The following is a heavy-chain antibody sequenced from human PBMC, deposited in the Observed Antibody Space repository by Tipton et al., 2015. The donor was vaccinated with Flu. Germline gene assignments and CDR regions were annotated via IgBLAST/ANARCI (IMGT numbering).Heavy chain of an antibody. J-gene: IGHJ4*02. CDR1: GDSISSYY. V-gene: IGHV4-4*07. CDR2: IYTSGST. CDR3: ARDYLLGDLSFFDN. D-gene: IGHD3-16*02. Sequence: TLSLTCTVSGDSISSYYWSWIRQPAGKGLEWIGRIYTSGSTNYNASLKSRVTMSVDTSKNQSSLKLSSVTVADTAVYYCARDYLLGDLSFFDNWGQGTLVAVSS.